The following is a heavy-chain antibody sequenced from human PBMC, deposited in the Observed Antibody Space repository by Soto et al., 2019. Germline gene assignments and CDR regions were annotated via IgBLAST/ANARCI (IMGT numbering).Heavy chain of an antibody. Sequence: QVQLVQSGAEVKKHGSSVKVSCKASGGTFSSYAISWVRQAPGQGLEWMGGILPIFGTANYEQKFQGRVTITADESTSTAYMELGSLRSEDTAVYYCATTMIVVVDYYYGMDVWGQGTTVTVSS. CDR2: ILPIFGTA. V-gene: IGHV1-69*01. D-gene: IGHD3-22*01. CDR1: GGTFSSYA. J-gene: IGHJ6*02. CDR3: ATTMIVVVDYYYGMDV.